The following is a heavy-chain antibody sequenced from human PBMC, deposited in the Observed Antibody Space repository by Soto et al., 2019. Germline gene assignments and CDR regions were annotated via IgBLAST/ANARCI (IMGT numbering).Heavy chain of an antibody. CDR3: ARVAVVPVARYMDV. CDR2: IYYSGST. J-gene: IGHJ6*03. D-gene: IGHD2-2*01. V-gene: IGHV4-31*03. CDR1: GGSISSLGYY. Sequence: SETLSLTCTVSGGSISSLGYYWSWIRQHPGKGLEWIGYIYYSGSTYYNPSLKSRVTISVDTSKNQFSLKLSSVTAADTAVYYCARVAVVPVARYMDVWGKGTTVTVSS.